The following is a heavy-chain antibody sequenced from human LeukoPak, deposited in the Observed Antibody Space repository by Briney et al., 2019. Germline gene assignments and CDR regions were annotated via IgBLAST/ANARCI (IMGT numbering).Heavy chain of an antibody. CDR1: GGSFSGYY. V-gene: IGHV4-34*01. D-gene: IGHD2-2*01. CDR3: ARGRGVRGYCSSTSCYAHYYYYGMDV. Sequence: SETLSLTCAVYGGSFSGYYWSWIRQPPGKGLEWIGEINHSGSTNNNPSLKSRVTISVDTSKNQFSLKLSSVTAADTAVYYCARGRGVRGYCSSTSCYAHYYYYGMDVWGQGTAVTVSS. J-gene: IGHJ6*02. CDR2: INHSGST.